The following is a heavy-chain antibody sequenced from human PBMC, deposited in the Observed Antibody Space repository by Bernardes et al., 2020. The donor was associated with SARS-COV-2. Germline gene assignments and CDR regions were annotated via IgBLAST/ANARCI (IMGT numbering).Heavy chain of an antibody. V-gene: IGHV3-7*01. CDR2: INKDGIKT. D-gene: IGHD3-22*01. CDR3: AREVPFGYNYFDL. J-gene: IGHJ4*02. CDR1: GFKFSNYW. Sequence: GGSLRLSCAASGFKFSNYWTSWVRQAPGKGLEWVANINKDGIKTDYMDSVKGRFTISRDNAKNSLYLQMNSLRAEDTAVYYCAREVPFGYNYFDLWGQGALVTVSS.